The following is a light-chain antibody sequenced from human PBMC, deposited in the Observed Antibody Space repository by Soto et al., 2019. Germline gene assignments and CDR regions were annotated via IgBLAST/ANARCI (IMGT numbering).Light chain of an antibody. V-gene: IGLV3-9*01. J-gene: IGLJ2*01. Sequence: SYELTQPLSVSVALGQTARITCGGNNIGSKNVHWYQQKPGQAPVLVIYRDSNRPSGIPERFSGSNSGNTATLTISGAQAGDETGYYCQVWDTSTEGVFGGGTMLTVL. CDR2: RDS. CDR1: NIGSKN. CDR3: QVWDTSTEGV.